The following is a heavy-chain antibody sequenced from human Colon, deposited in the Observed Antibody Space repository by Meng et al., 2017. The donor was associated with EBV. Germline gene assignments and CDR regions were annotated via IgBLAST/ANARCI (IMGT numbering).Heavy chain of an antibody. Sequence: RGSGPGLLEPSETLSRTCTVSGDSLSSCSYYWSWIRQPPGKGLEWIAYIYHSGTTNYNPSLKSRVTISVDTSKNQFSLRLNSVTAADTAVYYCARGTWFREFVVSGFDPWGQGTLVTVSS. V-gene: IGHV4-61*01. J-gene: IGHJ5*02. CDR3: ARGTWFREFVVSGFDP. CDR2: IYHSGTT. CDR1: GDSLSSCSYY. D-gene: IGHD3-10*01.